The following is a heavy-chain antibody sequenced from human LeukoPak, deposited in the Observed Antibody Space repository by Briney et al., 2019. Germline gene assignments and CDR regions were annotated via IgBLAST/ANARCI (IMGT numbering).Heavy chain of an antibody. CDR3: ARDGGRKVGNYSPFDY. V-gene: IGHV3-48*01. D-gene: IGHD4-11*01. CDR2: ISSSSSTI. J-gene: IGHJ4*02. CDR1: GFTFSSYN. Sequence: GGSLRLSCAASGFTFSSYNMNWVRQAPGKGLEWVSYISSSSSTIYYADSVKGRFTISRDNAKNSLYLQMNSLRAEDTAVYYCARDGGRKVGNYSPFDYWGQGTLVTVSS.